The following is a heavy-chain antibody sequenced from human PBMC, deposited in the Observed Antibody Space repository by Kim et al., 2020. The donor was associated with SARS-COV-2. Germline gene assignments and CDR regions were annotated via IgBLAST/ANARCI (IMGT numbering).Heavy chain of an antibody. CDR3: AKEVSSSWGYYYGMGV. Sequence: GGSLRLSCAVSGFTFSSYGMHWVRQAPGKGLEWVAFIWYDGSNKYYADSVKGRFTISRDNSKNTLYLQMNSLRAEDTAVYDCAKEVSSSWGYYYGMGVWGQGTTVTVSS. CDR2: IWYDGSNK. J-gene: IGHJ6*02. CDR1: GFTFSSYG. V-gene: IGHV3-30*02. D-gene: IGHD6-13*01.